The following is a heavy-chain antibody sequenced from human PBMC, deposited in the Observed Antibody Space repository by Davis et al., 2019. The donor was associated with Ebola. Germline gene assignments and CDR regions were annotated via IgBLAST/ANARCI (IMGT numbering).Heavy chain of an antibody. CDR3: ARGGNNDYGDPYYYYGMDV. V-gene: IGHV3-73*01. CDR1: GFTFSGSA. D-gene: IGHD4-17*01. J-gene: IGHJ6*02. Sequence: GGSLRLSCAASGFTFSGSAMHWVRQASGKGLEWVGRIRSKANSYATAYAASVKGRFTISRDDSKNTAYLQMNSLRAEDTAVYYCARGGNNDYGDPYYYYGMDVWGQGTTVTVSS. CDR2: IRSKANSYAT.